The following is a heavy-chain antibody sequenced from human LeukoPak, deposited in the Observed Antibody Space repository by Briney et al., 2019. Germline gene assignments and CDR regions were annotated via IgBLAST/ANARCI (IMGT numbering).Heavy chain of an antibody. CDR3: ARGYRDTAMVTPFDY. CDR1: GFTFSSYG. CDR2: ISYDGSNK. D-gene: IGHD5-18*01. V-gene: IGHV3-30*03. Sequence: GRSLRLSCAASGFTFSSYGMHWVRQAPGKGLEWVAVISYDGSNKYYADSVKGRFTISRDNSKNTLYLQMNSLRAEDTAVYYCARGYRDTAMVTPFDYWGQGTLVTVSS. J-gene: IGHJ4*02.